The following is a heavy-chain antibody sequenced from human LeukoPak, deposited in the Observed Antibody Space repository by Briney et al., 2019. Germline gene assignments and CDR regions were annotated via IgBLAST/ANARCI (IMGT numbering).Heavy chain of an antibody. V-gene: IGHV4-4*09. CDR2: IYTSGST. Sequence: SETLSLTCTVSGGSISSYYWSWIRQPPGKGLEWIGYIYTSGSTNYNPSLKSRVTISVDTSKNQFSPKLSSVTAADTAVYYCARSDGSGYDYDYWGQGTLVTVSS. CDR1: GGSISSYY. J-gene: IGHJ4*02. CDR3: ARSDGSGYDYDY. D-gene: IGHD5-12*01.